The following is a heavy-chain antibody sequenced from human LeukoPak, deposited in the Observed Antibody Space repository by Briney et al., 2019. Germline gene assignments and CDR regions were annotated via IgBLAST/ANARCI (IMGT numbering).Heavy chain of an antibody. V-gene: IGHV4-59*01. J-gene: IGHJ4*02. CDR1: GGSFSGYY. CDR3: ARFRDSGWYDY. CDR2: IYYSGST. Sequence: KPSETLSLTCAVYGGSFSGYYWSWIRQPPGKGLEWIGYIYYSGSTNYNPSLKSRVTISVDTSKNQFSLKLSSVTAADTAVYYCARFRDSGWYDYWGQGTLVTVSS. D-gene: IGHD6-19*01.